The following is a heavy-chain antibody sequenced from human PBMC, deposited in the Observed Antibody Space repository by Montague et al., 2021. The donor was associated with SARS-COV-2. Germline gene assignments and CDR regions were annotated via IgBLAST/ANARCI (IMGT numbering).Heavy chain of an antibody. CDR3: AREDYGDYGFDY. CDR2: ISYDGSNK. J-gene: IGHJ4*02. CDR1: GFTFSSYA. D-gene: IGHD4-17*01. Sequence: SLRLSCAASGFTFSSYAMHWVRQAPGKGLEWVAVISYDGSNKYYADSVKGRFTISRDNSKNTLYLQMNSLRAEDTAVYYCAREDYGDYGFDYWGQGTLVTVS. V-gene: IGHV3-30-3*01.